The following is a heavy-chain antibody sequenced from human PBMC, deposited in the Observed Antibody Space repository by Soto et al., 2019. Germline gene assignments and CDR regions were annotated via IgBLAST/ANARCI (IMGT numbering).Heavy chain of an antibody. Sequence: GASVKVSCKASGYTFTSYAMHWVRQAPGQRLEWMGWINAGNGNTKYSQKFQGRVTITRDTSASTACMELSSLRSEDTAVYYCARLGYHAAAAGFYFDYWGQGTLVTVSS. CDR3: ARLGYHAAAAGFYFDY. V-gene: IGHV1-3*01. CDR2: INAGNGNT. CDR1: GYTFTSYA. D-gene: IGHD6-13*01. J-gene: IGHJ4*02.